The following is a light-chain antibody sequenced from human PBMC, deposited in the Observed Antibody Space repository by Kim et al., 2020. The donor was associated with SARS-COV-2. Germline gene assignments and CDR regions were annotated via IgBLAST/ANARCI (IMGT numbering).Light chain of an antibody. CDR2: DSS. J-gene: IGKJ4*01. CDR3: QQRGNWPLT. CDR1: QSVSTY. Sequence: ETVLTQSPAPLSLSPGERATLSCRASQSVSTYLAWYQQKPGQPPSLLIYDSSNRATGIPARFSGSGSGTDFTLTISSLEPEDFAIYYCQQRGNWPLTFGGGTRVEI. V-gene: IGKV3-11*01.